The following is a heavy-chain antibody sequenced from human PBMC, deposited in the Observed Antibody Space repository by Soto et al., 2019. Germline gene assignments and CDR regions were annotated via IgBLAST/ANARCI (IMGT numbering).Heavy chain of an antibody. Sequence: GGSLRLSCAASGFTFRNYWMHWIRQAPGKGLLWVSRISHDEGNTTYADAVKGRFTISRDNAKNTFFLQMNSLRAEDTAVYYCARGGASFAYPPDYWGQGTLVTVSS. D-gene: IGHD3-16*01. CDR3: ARGGASFAYPPDY. CDR1: GFTFRNYW. CDR2: ISHDEGNT. V-gene: IGHV3-74*01. J-gene: IGHJ4*02.